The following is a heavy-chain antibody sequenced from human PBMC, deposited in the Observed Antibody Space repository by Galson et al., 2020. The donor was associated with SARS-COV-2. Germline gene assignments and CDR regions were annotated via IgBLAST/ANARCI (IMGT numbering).Heavy chain of an antibody. V-gene: IGHV2-70*11. CDR1: GFSLSTSGMC. D-gene: IGHD6-19*01. CDR3: ARIAVAVPHYYYGMDV. CDR2: IDWDDDK. Sequence: SGPTLVKPPQTLTLTCTFSGFSLSTSGMCVSWIRQPPGKALEWLARIDWDDDKYYSTSLKTRLTISKDTSKNQVVLTMTNMDPVDTATYYCARIAVAVPHYYYGMDVWGQGTTVTVSS. J-gene: IGHJ6*02.